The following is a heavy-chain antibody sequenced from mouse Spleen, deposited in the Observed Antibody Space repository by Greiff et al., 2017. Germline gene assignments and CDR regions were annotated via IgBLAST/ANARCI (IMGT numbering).Heavy chain of an antibody. D-gene: IGHD3-2*02. CDR2: INYDGSST. J-gene: IGHJ4*01. CDR3: ARGDSSGYIYYAMDY. V-gene: IGHV5-16*01. Sequence: EVMLVESEGGLVQPGSSMKLSCTASGFTFSDYYMAWVRQVPEKGLEWVANINYDGSSTYYLDSLKSRFIISRDNAKNILYLQMSSLKSEDTATYYCARGDSSGYIYYAMDYWGQGTSVTVSS. CDR1: GFTFSDYY.